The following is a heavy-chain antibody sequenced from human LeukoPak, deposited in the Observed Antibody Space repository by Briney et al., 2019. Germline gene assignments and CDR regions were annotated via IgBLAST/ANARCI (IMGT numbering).Heavy chain of an antibody. J-gene: IGHJ4*02. CDR3: ARGPRGEYYFDY. CDR1: GGSVSSSTFY. D-gene: IGHD3-10*01. Sequence: TSETLSLTCTVSGGSVSSSTFYWGWIRQPPGKGLEWIGRIYTSGSTNYNPSLKSRVTISVDTSKNQFSLKLSSVTAADTAVYYCARGPRGEYYFDYWGQGTLVTVSS. CDR2: IYTSGST. V-gene: IGHV4-61*02.